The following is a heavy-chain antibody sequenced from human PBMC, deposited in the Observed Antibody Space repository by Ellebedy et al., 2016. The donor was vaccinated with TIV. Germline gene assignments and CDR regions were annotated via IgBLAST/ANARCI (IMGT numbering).Heavy chain of an antibody. J-gene: IGHJ6*02. V-gene: IGHV3-74*01. CDR3: ARGSWACSGSMGV. D-gene: IGHD6-19*01. CDR1: GFIFSSYW. CDR2: MKGDGSSV. Sequence: PGGSLRLSCAASGFIFSSYWMYWVRQAPGKGLEWVSRMKGDGSSVTYADSVKGRFTISSDNAKNTLYLQMNSLRAEDTAVYYCARGSWACSGSMGVWGQGTTVTVSS.